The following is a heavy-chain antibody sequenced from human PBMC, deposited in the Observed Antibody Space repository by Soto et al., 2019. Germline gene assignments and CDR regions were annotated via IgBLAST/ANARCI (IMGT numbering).Heavy chain of an antibody. CDR3: ARDLTSGYYDSSGYQNY. Sequence: PSETLSLTCTVSGGSVSSGSYYWSWIRQPPGKGLEWIGYIYYSGSTNYNPSLKSRVTISVDTSKNQFSLKLSSVTAADTAVYYCARDLTSGYYDSSGYQNYWGQGTLVTVSS. CDR2: IYYSGST. CDR1: GGSVSSGSYY. J-gene: IGHJ4*02. D-gene: IGHD3-22*01. V-gene: IGHV4-61*01.